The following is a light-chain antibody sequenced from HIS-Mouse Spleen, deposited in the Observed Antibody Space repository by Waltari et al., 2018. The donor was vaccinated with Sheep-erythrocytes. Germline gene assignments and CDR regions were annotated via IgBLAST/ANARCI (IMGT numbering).Light chain of an antibody. J-gene: IGLJ3*02. V-gene: IGLV2-23*01. CDR3: CSYAGSSTSWV. CDR2: EGS. CDR1: SSDVGSYNL. Sequence: QPALTQPASVPGSPGQSITISCTGTSSDVGSYNLASWYPQPPGKAPKLMIYEGSKRPSGVSNRFSCSKSGNTASLTISGLQAEDEADYYCCSYAGSSTSWVFGGGTKLTVL.